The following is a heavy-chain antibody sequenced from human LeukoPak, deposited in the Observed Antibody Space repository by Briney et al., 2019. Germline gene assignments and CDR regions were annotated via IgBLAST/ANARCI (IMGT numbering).Heavy chain of an antibody. CDR1: GGSVSGSY. Sequence: SETLSLTCTVSGGSVSGSYWSWIRQPPGKGLEWIAYMYNSGSTNYNPSLKSRVTISIDTSKNQFSLKLSSLTAADTAIYYCARGIESYGDYGYRGQGILVTVSS. J-gene: IGHJ4*02. CDR3: ARGIESYGDYGY. D-gene: IGHD4-17*01. CDR2: MYNSGST. V-gene: IGHV4-59*02.